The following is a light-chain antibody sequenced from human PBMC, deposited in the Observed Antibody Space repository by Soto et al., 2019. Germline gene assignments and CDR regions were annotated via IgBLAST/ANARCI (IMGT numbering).Light chain of an antibody. CDR1: QSVLYSSNNKNY. V-gene: IGKV4-1*01. CDR3: QPYASTPPT. CDR2: CAS. Sequence: DIVMTQSPDSLAVSLGERATINCKSSQSVLYSSNNKNYLVWYHQRPGQPPKLLIYCASTRESGVPDRLSGGGSGTDFTLHISSLQAEVVAVYYCQPYASTPPTFGQGTKLEIK. J-gene: IGKJ2*01.